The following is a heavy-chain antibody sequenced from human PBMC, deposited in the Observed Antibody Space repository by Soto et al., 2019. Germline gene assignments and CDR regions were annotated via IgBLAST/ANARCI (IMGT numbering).Heavy chain of an antibody. Sequence: SETLSLTCTVSGGSISSYYWSWIRQPPGKGLEWIGYIYYSGSTNYNPSLKSRVTISVDTSKNQFSLKLSSVTAADTAVYYCARTYDFWQRWFDPWGQGTLVTVSS. CDR1: GGSISSYY. CDR3: ARTYDFWQRWFDP. D-gene: IGHD3-3*01. V-gene: IGHV4-59*08. CDR2: IYYSGST. J-gene: IGHJ5*02.